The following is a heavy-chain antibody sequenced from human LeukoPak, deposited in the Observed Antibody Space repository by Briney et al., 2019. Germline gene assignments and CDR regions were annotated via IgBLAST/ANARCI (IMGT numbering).Heavy chain of an antibody. CDR2: IIPIFATT. J-gene: IGHJ4*02. V-gene: IGHV1-69*01. CDR3: ARAPTRSYDFVW. Sequence: SVKVSCKASGGTFSSYAISWVRQAPGQGLEWMGGIIPIFATTNYAQRFQGRVTISADESTSTAYMELSSLRSEDTAIYYCARAPTRSYDFVWWGQGTLVTVSS. CDR1: GGTFSSYA. D-gene: IGHD3-3*01.